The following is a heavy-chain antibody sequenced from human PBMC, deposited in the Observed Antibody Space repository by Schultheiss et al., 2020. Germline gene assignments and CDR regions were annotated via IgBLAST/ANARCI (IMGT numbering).Heavy chain of an antibody. J-gene: IGHJ6*02. CDR1: GYSFTSYW. V-gene: IGHV5-51*01. Sequence: GSLRLSCKGSGYSFTSYWIGWVRQMPGKGLEWMGIIYPGDSDTRYSPSFQGQVTISADKSISTAYLQWSSLKASDTAIYYCARRGAAGRAYYYYGMDVWGQGPTVTVSS. D-gene: IGHD6-13*01. CDR2: IYPGDSDT. CDR3: ARRGAAGRAYYYYGMDV.